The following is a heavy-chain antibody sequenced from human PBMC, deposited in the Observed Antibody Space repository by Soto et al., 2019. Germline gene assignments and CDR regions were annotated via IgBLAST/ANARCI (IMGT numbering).Heavy chain of an antibody. CDR1: GYTFTSYG. CDR3: ARDAYYYGSGSYYNGNLFYYYGMDV. CDR2: ISAYNGST. V-gene: IGHV1-18*01. J-gene: IGHJ6*02. Sequence: ASVKVSCKASGYTFTSYGISWVRQAPGQGLKWMGWISAYNGSTNYAQKLQGRVTMTTDTSTSTAYMELRSLRSDDTAVYYCARDAYYYGSGSYYNGNLFYYYGMDVWGQGTTVTVSS. D-gene: IGHD3-10*01.